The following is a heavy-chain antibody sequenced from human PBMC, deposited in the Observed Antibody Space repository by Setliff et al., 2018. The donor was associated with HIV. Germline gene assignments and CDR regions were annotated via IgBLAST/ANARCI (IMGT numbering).Heavy chain of an antibody. J-gene: IGHJ6*03. CDR1: EYSFTSYD. V-gene: IGHV1-8*01. CDR2: LNPNSHNT. D-gene: IGHD3-22*01. Sequence: ASVKVSCKPSEYSFTSYDINWVRQATGQGLEWMGWLNPNSHNTGYAQKFQGRVAMTWDTSISTAYMVLSNLKSEDTAVYYCARARRDSYDRGRRNHYYIDVWGKGTTVTVSS. CDR3: ARARRDSYDRGRRNHYYIDV.